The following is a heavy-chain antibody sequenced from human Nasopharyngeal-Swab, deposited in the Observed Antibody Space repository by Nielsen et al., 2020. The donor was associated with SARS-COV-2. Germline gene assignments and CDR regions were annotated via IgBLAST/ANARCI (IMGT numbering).Heavy chain of an antibody. J-gene: IGHJ6*02. CDR3: ARTYYDFWSGYSDHSGYYYYGMDV. CDR2: INPSGGST. Sequence: WVRQAPGQGLEWMGIINPSGGSTSYAQKFQGRVTMTRDTSTSTVYMELSSLRSEDTAVYYCARTYYDFWSGYSDHSGYYYYGMDVWGQGTTVTVSS. V-gene: IGHV1-46*01. D-gene: IGHD3-3*01.